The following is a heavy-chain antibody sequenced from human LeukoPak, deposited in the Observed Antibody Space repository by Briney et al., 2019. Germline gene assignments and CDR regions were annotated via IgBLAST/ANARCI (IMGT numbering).Heavy chain of an antibody. CDR2: INPSGGST. CDR3: ARASTVTTPKDAFDI. V-gene: IGHV1-46*01. Sequence: GASVKVSCKASGYTFTSYYMHWVRQAPGQGLEWMGIINPSGGSTSYAQKFQGRVTMTRDMSTSTVYMELSSLRSEDTAVYYCARASTVTTPKDAFDIWGQGTMVTVSS. CDR1: GYTFTSYY. J-gene: IGHJ3*02. D-gene: IGHD4-17*01.